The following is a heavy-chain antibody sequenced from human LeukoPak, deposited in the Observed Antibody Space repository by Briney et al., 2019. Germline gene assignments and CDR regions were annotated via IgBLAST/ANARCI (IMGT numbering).Heavy chain of an antibody. CDR1: GFTFNNYA. Sequence: GGSLRLSCAASGFTFNNYAMSWVRQAPGKGLEWVSGISKSGGGTYYADSVKGRFTISRDNSKNTLYLQMNSLRAEDTAVYYCAKEEEYYFDYWGQGALVTVSS. V-gene: IGHV3-23*01. J-gene: IGHJ4*02. CDR3: AKEEEYYFDY. CDR2: ISKSGGGT.